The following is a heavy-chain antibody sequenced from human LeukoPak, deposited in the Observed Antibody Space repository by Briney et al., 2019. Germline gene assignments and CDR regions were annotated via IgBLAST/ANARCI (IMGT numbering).Heavy chain of an antibody. CDR3: GRPPDSRTEAVDI. V-gene: IGHV4-59*08. CDR2: MYDSGST. J-gene: IGHJ3*02. D-gene: IGHD3-22*01. CDR1: GGSISSHY. Sequence: SETLSLTCTGSGGSISSHYWSWIRQPPGKGLEWIGYMYDSGSTKYNHSLKSRVTISVDMSRNQFSLKLSSVTAADTAVYYCGRPPDSRTEAVDIWGQGTVVTVSS.